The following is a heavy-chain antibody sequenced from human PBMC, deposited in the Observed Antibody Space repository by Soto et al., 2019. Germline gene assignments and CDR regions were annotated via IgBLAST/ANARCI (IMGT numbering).Heavy chain of an antibody. V-gene: IGHV4-31*03. Sequence: QVQLQESGPGLVKPSQTLSLTCTVSGGSISRSGYYWSWIRQHPGKGLEWIGYIYFSGCTYYNPSLKSRVTISVDTSKNQFSLNLNSVTAADTAVYYCAGIVATNFDYWGQGTLVTVSS. D-gene: IGHD5-12*01. CDR1: GGSISRSGYY. J-gene: IGHJ4*02. CDR3: AGIVATNFDY. CDR2: IYFSGCT.